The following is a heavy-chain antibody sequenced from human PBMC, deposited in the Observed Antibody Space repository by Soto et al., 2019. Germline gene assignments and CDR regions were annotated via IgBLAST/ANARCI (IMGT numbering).Heavy chain of an antibody. V-gene: IGHV4-34*01. J-gene: IGHJ4*02. CDR2: INHSGST. Sequence: QVQLQQWGAGLLKPSETLSLTCAVYGGSFSGYYWSWIRQPPGKGLEWIGEINHSGSTNYNPSLKSRVTISVDTSKHQFSLKLSSVTAADTAVYYCAGDIVVVPAARGSYFDYWGQGTLVTVSS. D-gene: IGHD2-2*01. CDR1: GGSFSGYY. CDR3: AGDIVVVPAARGSYFDY.